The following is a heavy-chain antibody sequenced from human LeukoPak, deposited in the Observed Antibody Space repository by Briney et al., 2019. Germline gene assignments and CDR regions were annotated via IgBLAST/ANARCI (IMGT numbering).Heavy chain of an antibody. J-gene: IGHJ2*01. D-gene: IGHD3-22*01. V-gene: IGHV4-34*08. CDR2: FNHSGST. CDR1: GGTFSGYY. Sequence: SETLSLTCADYGGTFSGYYWCLIRNPPVQGLACIGVFNHSGSTNYNPSLKSRVTISVDTSKNQFSLKLSSVTAADTAVYYCASRSAVVVITYYDYWYFDLWGRGTLVTVSS. CDR3: ASRSAVVVITYYDYWYFDL.